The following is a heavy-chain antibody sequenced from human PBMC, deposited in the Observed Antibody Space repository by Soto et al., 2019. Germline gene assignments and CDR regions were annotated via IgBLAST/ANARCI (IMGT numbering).Heavy chain of an antibody. CDR1: RFTFSTYW. V-gene: IGHV3-7*01. CDR3: AGGNALDV. CDR2: IHQDGNEK. J-gene: IGHJ6*02. Sequence: GGSLRLSCAASRFTFSTYWMTWVRLTPGKGLEWVANIHQDGNEKYYMDSVKGRFTISRDNAKNSLYLQMTSLRAEDTAVYYCAGGNALDVWGQGTTVTVSS.